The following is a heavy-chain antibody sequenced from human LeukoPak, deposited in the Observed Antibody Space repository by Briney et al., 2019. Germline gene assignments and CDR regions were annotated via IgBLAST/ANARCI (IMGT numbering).Heavy chain of an antibody. CDR1: GGSIRRSTYY. CDR2: IYYSGGT. CDR3: ARHDRYNGGNSFFDY. V-gene: IGHV4-39*01. Sequence: SETLSLTCTVSGGSIRRSTYYWGWIRQPPGKGLEWIGSIYYSGGTYYNPSLKSRVTISVDTSKNQFSLKLSSVTAAGTAVYYCARHDRYNGGNSFFDYWGQGTLVTVSS. D-gene: IGHD2-15*01. J-gene: IGHJ4*02.